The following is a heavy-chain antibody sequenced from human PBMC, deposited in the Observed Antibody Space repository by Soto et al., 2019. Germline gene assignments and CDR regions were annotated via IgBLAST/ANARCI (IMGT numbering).Heavy chain of an antibody. V-gene: IGHV1-3*01. CDR2: INAGNGNT. Sequence: QVQLVQSGAEVKKPGASVKVSCKASGYTVTSFSMQWVRQAPGQRLEWMGWINAGNGNTTYSQKFQNKVNITRDTSASTVYMEVRSLRSEDTAVYYCAITEQWLKNGAFDIWGQGTKIIVSS. J-gene: IGHJ3*02. D-gene: IGHD6-19*01. CDR3: AITEQWLKNGAFDI. CDR1: GYTVTSFS.